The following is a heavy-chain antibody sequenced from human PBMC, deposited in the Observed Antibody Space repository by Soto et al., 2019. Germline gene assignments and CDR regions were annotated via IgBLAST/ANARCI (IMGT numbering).Heavy chain of an antibody. CDR2: INPNSGGT. CDR3: AREDPYCGGDCWTIDY. J-gene: IGHJ4*02. V-gene: IGHV1-2*02. D-gene: IGHD2-21*02. CDR1: GYTFTGYY. Sequence: QVQLVQSGAEVKKPGASVKVSCKASGYTFTGYYMHWVRQAPGQGLEWMGWINPNSGGTNYAQKFQGRVTMTRDTSISTADMELSRLRSDDTAVYYCAREDPYCGGDCWTIDYWGQGTLVTVSS.